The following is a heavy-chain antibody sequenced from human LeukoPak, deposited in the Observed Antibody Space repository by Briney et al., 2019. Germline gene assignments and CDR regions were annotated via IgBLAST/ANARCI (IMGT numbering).Heavy chain of an antibody. V-gene: IGHV4-4*07. CDR2: ISTSGTT. Sequence: SETLSLTCTVSGGSVTTYYWSRIRQPAGKGLEWIGHISTSGTTTYNPSLKSRVTMSVDASKNQFSLKLTSVTAADTAVYYCAREATVVGATIIWGQGTLVTVSS. D-gene: IGHD1-26*01. CDR1: GGSVTTYY. J-gene: IGHJ4*02. CDR3: AREATVVGATII.